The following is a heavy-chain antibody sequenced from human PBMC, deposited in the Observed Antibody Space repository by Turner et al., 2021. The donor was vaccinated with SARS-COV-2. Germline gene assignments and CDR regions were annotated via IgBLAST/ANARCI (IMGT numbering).Heavy chain of an antibody. CDR3: AKQSGPYCSGGSCYGGIFDY. Sequence: QVQLVESGGGVVQPGSSLRLSCAASGFTFSSYGMHWVRQARGKGLEWVEVTSYDGSDKNDADSVKGRFTISRDNSKNTLYLNSLRAEDTAVYYCAKQSGPYCSGGSCYGGIFDYWGQGTLVTVSS. CDR1: GFTFSSYG. J-gene: IGHJ4*02. CDR2: TSYDGSDK. V-gene: IGHV3-30*18. D-gene: IGHD2-15*01.